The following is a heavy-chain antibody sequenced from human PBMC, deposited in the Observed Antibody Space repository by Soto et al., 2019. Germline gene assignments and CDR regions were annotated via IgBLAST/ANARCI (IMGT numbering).Heavy chain of an antibody. CDR1: GGTFSSYS. CDR3: ARGAAGIAVAGPSYYVDY. J-gene: IGHJ4*02. CDR2: IIPILGIA. Sequence: QVQLVQSGAEVKKPGSSVKVSCKASGGTFSSYSISWVRQAPGQGLEWMGRIIPILGIANYAQKLQGRVTITADKATSTAYMELSSLRSAATALYYCARGAAGIAVAGPSYYVDYWGQGTLVTVSS. V-gene: IGHV1-69*02. D-gene: IGHD6-19*01.